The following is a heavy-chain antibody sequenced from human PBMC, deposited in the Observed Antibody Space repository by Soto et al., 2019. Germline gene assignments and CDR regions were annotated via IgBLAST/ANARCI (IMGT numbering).Heavy chain of an antibody. Sequence: QLQLQESGPGLVKPSETLSLTCTVSGGSINRRTSYCAWIRQSPGKGPEWMATFYSGRTYYNPSLKSRLTMSVDTSTNQFSLRLRSVAAPDTAVYYCATTRGIAVGGSFDHWGQGTLVTVSS. D-gene: IGHD6-19*01. CDR3: ATTRGIAVGGSFDH. J-gene: IGHJ5*02. CDR1: GGSINRRTSY. V-gene: IGHV4-39*01. CDR2: FYSGRT.